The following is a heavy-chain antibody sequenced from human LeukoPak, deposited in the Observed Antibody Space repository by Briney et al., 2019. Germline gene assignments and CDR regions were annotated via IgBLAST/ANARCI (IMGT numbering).Heavy chain of an antibody. D-gene: IGHD3-22*01. CDR2: IYTSGST. V-gene: IGHV4-61*02. CDR1: GNSISSGDNY. Sequence: SETLSLTCTVSGNSISSGDNYWSWIRQPAGKGLEWIGRIYTSGSTNYNPSLKSRVTISGDTSKNQPSLRLSSVTAADTAVYYCARASYSYDINGWVPFDYWGQGTLVTVSS. J-gene: IGHJ4*02. CDR3: ARASYSYDINGWVPFDY.